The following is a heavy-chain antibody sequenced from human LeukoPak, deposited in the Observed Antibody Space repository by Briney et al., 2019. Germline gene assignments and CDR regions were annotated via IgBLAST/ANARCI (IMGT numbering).Heavy chain of an antibody. D-gene: IGHD1-26*01. CDR2: IIPIFGTA. V-gene: IGHV1-69*06. Sequence: ASVKVSCKASGYTFTGYYMHWVRQAPGQGLEWMGGIIPIFGTANYAQKFQGRVTITADKSTSTAYMELSSLRSEDTAVYYCATESYSGSYLYAFDIWGQGTMVTVSS. CDR1: GYTFTGYY. J-gene: IGHJ3*02. CDR3: ATESYSGSYLYAFDI.